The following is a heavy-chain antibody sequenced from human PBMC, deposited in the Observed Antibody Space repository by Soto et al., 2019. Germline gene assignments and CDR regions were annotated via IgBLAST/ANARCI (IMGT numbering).Heavy chain of an antibody. D-gene: IGHD3-3*01. Sequence: QVQLVQSGAEVKKPGASVKVSCETSGYTFTGYYINWVRQAPGQGPEWMGWIDPDSGGTNYAQKFQGRVTMTRDTSISTAYMELSSLRYDDTAVYYCGWFGGKFDFWGQGTLVTVPS. CDR2: IDPDSGGT. CDR3: GWFGGKFDF. J-gene: IGHJ4*02. CDR1: GYTFTGYY. V-gene: IGHV1-2*02.